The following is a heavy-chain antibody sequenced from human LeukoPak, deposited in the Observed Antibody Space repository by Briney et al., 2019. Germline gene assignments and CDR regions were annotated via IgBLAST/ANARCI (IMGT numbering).Heavy chain of an antibody. CDR1: GFTFSSYE. Sequence: PGGSLRLSCAASGFTFSSYEMNWVRQAPGMGLEWVSYISSSGSTIYYADSVTGRFTISRDNAKNSLYLQMNSLRAEDMALYYCAKDMGRLSGWLGIDYWGQGTLVTVSS. CDR2: ISSSGSTI. J-gene: IGHJ4*02. D-gene: IGHD6-19*01. V-gene: IGHV3-48*03. CDR3: AKDMGRLSGWLGIDY.